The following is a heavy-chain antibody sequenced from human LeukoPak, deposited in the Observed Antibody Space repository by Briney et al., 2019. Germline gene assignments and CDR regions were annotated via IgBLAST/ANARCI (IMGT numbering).Heavy chain of an antibody. D-gene: IGHD3-10*01. V-gene: IGHV1-8*01. J-gene: IGHJ3*02. CDR1: GYTFTSYD. CDR3: ARVKRLLWFGPDAFDI. Sequence: ASVKVSCKASGYTFTSYDINWVRQATGQGLEWMGWMNPNSGNTGYAQKFQGRVTMTRNTSISTAYMELSSLRSEDTAVYYCARVKRLLWFGPDAFDIWGQGTMVTVSS. CDR2: MNPNSGNT.